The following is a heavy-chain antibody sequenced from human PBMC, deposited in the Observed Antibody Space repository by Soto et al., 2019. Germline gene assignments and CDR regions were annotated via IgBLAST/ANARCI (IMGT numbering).Heavy chain of an antibody. CDR2: IYYSGST. D-gene: IGHD5-12*01. CDR3: ARDPVEMATIGHDAFDI. J-gene: IGHJ3*02. Sequence: SETLSLTCTVSGGSIISGDYYWSWIRKPPGKGLEWIGYIYYSGSTYYNPSLKSRVTISVDTSKNQFSLKLSSVTAADTAVYYCARDPVEMATIGHDAFDIWGQGTMVTVSS. V-gene: IGHV4-30-4*01. CDR1: GGSIISGDYY.